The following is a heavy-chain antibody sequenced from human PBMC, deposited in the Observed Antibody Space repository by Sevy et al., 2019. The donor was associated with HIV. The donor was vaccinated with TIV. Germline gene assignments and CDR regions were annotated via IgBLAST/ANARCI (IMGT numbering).Heavy chain of an antibody. CDR2: IKQDGSEK. CDR1: GFTFRNYW. CDR3: ASYGDYGMDV. J-gene: IGHJ6*02. Sequence: GGSLRLSCAASGFTFRNYWMSWVRQAPGKGLEWVANIKQDGSEKYYVDPLKGRFPISRDNAKNSLYLQMNSLRAEDTAGYYWASYGDYGMDVWGQGTTVTVSS. V-gene: IGHV3-7*03. D-gene: IGHD4-17*01.